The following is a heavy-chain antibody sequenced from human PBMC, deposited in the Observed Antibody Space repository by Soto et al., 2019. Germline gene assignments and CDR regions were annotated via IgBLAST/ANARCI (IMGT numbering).Heavy chain of an antibody. CDR2: ISGSGGST. CDR3: AKDLSYIWGSYRSPYFDY. CDR1: GFTFSSYA. V-gene: IGHV3-23*01. J-gene: IGHJ4*02. D-gene: IGHD3-16*02. Sequence: GGSLRLSCAASGFTFSSYAMSWVRQAPGKGLEWVSAISGSGGSTYYADSVKGRFTISRDNSKKTLYLQMNSLRAEDTAVYYCAKDLSYIWGSYRSPYFDYWGQGTLVTVSS.